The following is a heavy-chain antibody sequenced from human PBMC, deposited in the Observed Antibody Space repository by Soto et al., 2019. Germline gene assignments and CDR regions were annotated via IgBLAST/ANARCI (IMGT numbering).Heavy chain of an antibody. CDR2: ISSSSTI. CDR1: GFTFSSYS. Sequence: GSLRLSCAASGFTFSSYSMNWVRQAPGKGLEWVSYISSSSTIYYADSVKGRFTISRDNAKNSLYLQMNSLRAEDTAVYYCARDLGRRIVVVPAAMGIIDYWGQGTLVTVSS. J-gene: IGHJ4*02. CDR3: ARDLGRRIVVVPAAMGIIDY. D-gene: IGHD2-2*01. V-gene: IGHV3-48*01.